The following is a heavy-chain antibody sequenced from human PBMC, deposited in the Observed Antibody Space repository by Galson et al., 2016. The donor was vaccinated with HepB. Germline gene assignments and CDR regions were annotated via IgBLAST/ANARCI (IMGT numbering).Heavy chain of an antibody. CDR3: VREAHGYSGF. CDR1: GYSFTTYF. D-gene: IGHD5-12*01. Sequence: SVKVSCKASGYSFTTYFIYWVRQAPGQGLEWMGWINPKNGATRYAQKFEDRVTMSRDTSTATVYMELTSVTSDDTVVFYCVREAHGYSGFWGQGTLVTVSS. V-gene: IGHV1-2*02. J-gene: IGHJ4*02. CDR2: INPKNGAT.